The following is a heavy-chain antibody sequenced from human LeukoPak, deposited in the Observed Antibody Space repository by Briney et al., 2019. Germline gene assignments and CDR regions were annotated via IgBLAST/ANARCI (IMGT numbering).Heavy chain of an antibody. J-gene: IGHJ4*02. CDR1: GGSFSGYY. D-gene: IGHD3-3*01. Sequence: SETLSLTCAVYGGSFSGYYWSWIRQPPGKGLEWIGEINHSGSTNYNPSLKGRVTISVDTSKNQFSLKLSSVTAADTAVYYCARSVGGYELDYWGQGTLVTVSS. CDR3: ARSVGGYELDY. CDR2: INHSGST. V-gene: IGHV4-34*01.